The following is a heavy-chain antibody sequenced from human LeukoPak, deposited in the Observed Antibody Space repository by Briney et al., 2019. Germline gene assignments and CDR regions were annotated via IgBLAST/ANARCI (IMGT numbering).Heavy chain of an antibody. D-gene: IGHD2-15*01. J-gene: IGHJ5*02. CDR1: GFTFTSHS. V-gene: IGHV3-48*01. CDR3: ATPSGP. Sequence: PGGSLRLSCAASGFTFTSHSMNWVRQAPGKGLEWVSFIGIWSSPIYYADSVRGRFTISRDNAKNSIYLQMNSLRVEDTAVYYCATPSGPWGQGTLVTVSS. CDR2: IGIWSSPI.